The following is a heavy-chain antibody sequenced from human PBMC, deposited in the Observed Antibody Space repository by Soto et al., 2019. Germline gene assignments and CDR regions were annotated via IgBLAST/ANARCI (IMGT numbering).Heavy chain of an antibody. Sequence: ASVKVSCKASGGTFSTYTITWVRQAPGQGLEWMGRIIPIIGIINYAQKFQGRVTITADKFTGTAYMELTRLRSDDTAVYYCARDARGDEAPMDYWGQGTLVTVSS. CDR3: ARDARGDEAPMDY. CDR1: GGTFSTYT. V-gene: IGHV1-69*04. D-gene: IGHD3-10*01. J-gene: IGHJ4*02. CDR2: IIPIIGII.